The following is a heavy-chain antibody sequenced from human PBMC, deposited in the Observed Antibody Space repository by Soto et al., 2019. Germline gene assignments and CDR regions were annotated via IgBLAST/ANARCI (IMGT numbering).Heavy chain of an antibody. CDR3: ARSPQTHSYAQFDS. Sequence: SETLSLTCTVSGGSLSNYYWSWIRQPAGKGLEWLGRVYTIGSTNYNPSLKSRATMSIDTSKNQFSLRLTSVTAADTAVYFCARSPQTHSYAQFDSSGRGSLVTVSS. J-gene: IGHJ4*02. V-gene: IGHV4-4*07. D-gene: IGHD3-16*01. CDR2: VYTIGST. CDR1: GGSLSNYY.